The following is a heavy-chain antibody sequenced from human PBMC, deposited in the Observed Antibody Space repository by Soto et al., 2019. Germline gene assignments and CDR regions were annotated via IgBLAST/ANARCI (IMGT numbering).Heavy chain of an antibody. V-gene: IGHV4-34*01. Sequence: QVQLQQWGAGLLKPSETLSLTCAVYGGSFSGYYWSWIRQPPGKGLEWMGEINHSGSTNYNPSLKSRVTISVDTSKNPFSMKLSSVTAADTAVYYCAREGYCSGGSCYSRTLDYWGQGTLVTVSS. CDR2: INHSGST. CDR3: AREGYCSGGSCYSRTLDY. D-gene: IGHD2-15*01. J-gene: IGHJ4*02. CDR1: GGSFSGYY.